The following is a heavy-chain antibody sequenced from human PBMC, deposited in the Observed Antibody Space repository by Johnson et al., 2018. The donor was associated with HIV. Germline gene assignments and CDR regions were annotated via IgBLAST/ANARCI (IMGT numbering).Heavy chain of an antibody. CDR2: IWYDGSRK. D-gene: IGHD4-17*01. CDR1: GFTFSSYA. V-gene: IGHV3-30*02. J-gene: IGHJ3*02. CDR3: AKEGSRGTVTQAPDAFDI. Sequence: QVQLVESGGGVVQPGGSLRLSCAASGFTFSSYAMHWVRQAPGKGLEWVAFIWYDGSRKYYADSVKGRFTISRVNSKNMLYLQMNSLRVEDTAVYYCAKEGSRGTVTQAPDAFDIWGQGTVVTVSS.